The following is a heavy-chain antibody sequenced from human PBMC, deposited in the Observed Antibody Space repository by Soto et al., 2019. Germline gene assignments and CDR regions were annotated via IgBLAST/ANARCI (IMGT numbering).Heavy chain of an antibody. V-gene: IGHV3-23*01. CDR1: GFTFSSYA. Sequence: EVQLLESGGGLVQPGGSLRLSCAASGFTFSSYAMSWVRQAPGKGLEWVSAISGSGGSTYYADSVKGRFTISRDNSKNTLYLQMNSLRAEDTAVYYFAKDRVIYSGYEHFDYWGQGTLVTVSS. D-gene: IGHD5-12*01. CDR3: AKDRVIYSGYEHFDY. J-gene: IGHJ4*02. CDR2: ISGSGGST.